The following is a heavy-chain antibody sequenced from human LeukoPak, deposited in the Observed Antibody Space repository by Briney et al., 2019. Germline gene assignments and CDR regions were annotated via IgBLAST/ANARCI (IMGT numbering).Heavy chain of an antibody. D-gene: IGHD4-17*01. V-gene: IGHV4-59*08. J-gene: IGHJ4*02. CDR1: GGSISSHF. Sequence: SETLSLTCTVSGGSISSHFWSWIRQPPGKGLEWIGCIYYSGSTNYNPSLKSRVTISVDTSKNQFSLKLSSVTAADTAVYYCARHDYYGDSDYWGQGTLDTVSS. CDR3: ARHDYYGDSDY. CDR2: IYYSGST.